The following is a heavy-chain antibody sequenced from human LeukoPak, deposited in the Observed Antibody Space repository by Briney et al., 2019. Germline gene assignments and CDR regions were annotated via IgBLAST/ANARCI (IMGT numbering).Heavy chain of an antibody. CDR1: GFTTYNYW. Sequence: PGGSLRVSCAASGFTTYNYWMTWVRQGPGKGLEWVACLRGDGSERYHVDSVKGRFTISRDTAKNSLYLQMNSLRVEDTAVYYCAGLDTAMITSSDYWGQGTLVTVSS. J-gene: IGHJ4*02. D-gene: IGHD5-18*01. CDR2: LRGDGSER. V-gene: IGHV3-7*03. CDR3: AGLDTAMITSSDY.